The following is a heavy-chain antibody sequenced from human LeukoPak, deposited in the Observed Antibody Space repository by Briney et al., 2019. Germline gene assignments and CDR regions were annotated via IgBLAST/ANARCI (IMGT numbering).Heavy chain of an antibody. Sequence: GGSLRLSCAASGFTFSSYWMHWVCQAPGEGLVWVSRINSDGSSTSYADPVKGRFTISRDNAKNTLYLQMNSLRAEDTAVYYCARDFGPPGYWGQGTLVTVSS. J-gene: IGHJ4*02. CDR3: ARDFGPPGY. CDR1: GFTFSSYW. V-gene: IGHV3-74*01. CDR2: INSDGSST. D-gene: IGHD3-10*01.